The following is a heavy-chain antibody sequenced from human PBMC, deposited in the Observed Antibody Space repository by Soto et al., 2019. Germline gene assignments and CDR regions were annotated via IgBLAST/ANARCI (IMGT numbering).Heavy chain of an antibody. V-gene: IGHV1-3*01. J-gene: IGHJ5*02. CDR1: GYTFTSYA. CDR2: INAGNGNT. Sequence: VKVSCKASGYTFTSYAMHWVRQAPGQRLEWMGWINAGNGNTKYSQKFQGRVTITRDTSASTAYMELSSLRSEDTAVYYCARGPDYEGYFDLWGQGILVTVSS. CDR3: ARGPDYEGYFDL. D-gene: IGHD4-17*01.